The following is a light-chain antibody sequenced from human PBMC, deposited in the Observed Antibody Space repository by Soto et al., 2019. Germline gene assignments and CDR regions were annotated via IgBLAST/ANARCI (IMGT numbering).Light chain of an antibody. V-gene: IGKV3-15*01. J-gene: IGKJ5*01. CDR1: QGLSRK. Sequence: DIVMTQSPATLSVAPGERVTFSCRASQGLSRKLAWYQHKPGQAPRLLISGASTGATGIPARFSGSGSGTEFTLTISSLQSEDCAIYYCHQRNQFGQGTRLEIK. CDR2: GAS. CDR3: HQRNQ.